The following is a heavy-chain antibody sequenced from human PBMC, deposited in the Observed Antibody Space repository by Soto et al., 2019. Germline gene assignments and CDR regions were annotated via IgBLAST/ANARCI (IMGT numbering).Heavy chain of an antibody. CDR2: IGSGGDT. D-gene: IGHD4-17*01. Sequence: EVQLVESGGGLVQPGGSLRLSCAASGFTFSSYDMRWVRQATGKGLEWVSAIGSGGDTYYPAAVKGRFIISRENAKNSMYRQMNSLRAEDTAVYYCARAHYGYNRLSCLGFDPWGQGTLVTVSS. CDR1: GFTFSSYD. V-gene: IGHV3-13*01. J-gene: IGHJ5*02. CDR3: ARAHYGYNRLSCLGFDP.